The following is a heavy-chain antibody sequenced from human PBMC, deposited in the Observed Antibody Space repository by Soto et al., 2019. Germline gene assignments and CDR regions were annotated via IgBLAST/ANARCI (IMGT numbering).Heavy chain of an antibody. CDR2: IKTSAGGGAT. Sequence: EVQLVESAGGLVKPGGSLRLSCVASGFSFNEAWMNWVRQAPGEGLEWVGRIKTSAGGGATDYAAPVQGRFTISRDDSKNALYLHMNSLRTEDTAIYYCTTGSVEGIWGQGNTVNVSS. V-gene: IGHV3-15*07. J-gene: IGHJ6*02. CDR1: GFSFNEAW. CDR3: TTGSVEGI. D-gene: IGHD2-15*01.